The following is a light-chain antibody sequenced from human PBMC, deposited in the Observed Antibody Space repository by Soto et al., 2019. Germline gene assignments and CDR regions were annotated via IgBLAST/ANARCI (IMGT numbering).Light chain of an antibody. J-gene: IGLJ1*01. CDR3: GSYTSTDTPFV. V-gene: IGLV2-14*01. CDR1: STDVGGYNY. CDR2: EVN. Sequence: QSVLAQPSSVSGSPGQSMTISCTGTSTDVGGYNYVSWYQHHPGKGPKLIIYEVNNRPSGVPDRFSGSKSGNKASLTISNLEAEDESDYYCGSYTSTDTPFVFGTGTKVTVL.